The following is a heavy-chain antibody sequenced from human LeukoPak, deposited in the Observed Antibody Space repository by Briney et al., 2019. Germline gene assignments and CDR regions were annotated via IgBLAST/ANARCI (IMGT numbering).Heavy chain of an antibody. CDR1: GGTFSSYA. V-gene: IGHV1-69*04. CDR3: ARAKGDSSSWYQNWSDP. J-gene: IGHJ5*02. Sequence: ASVKVSCKASGGTFSSYAISWVRQAPGQGLEWMGRIIPILGIANYAQKFQGRVTITADKSTSTAYMELSSLRSEDTAVYYCARAKGDSSSWYQNWSDPWGQGTLVTVSS. CDR2: IIPILGIA. D-gene: IGHD6-13*01.